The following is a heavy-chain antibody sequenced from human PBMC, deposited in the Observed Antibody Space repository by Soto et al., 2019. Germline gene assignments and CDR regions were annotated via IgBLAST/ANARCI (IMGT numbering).Heavy chain of an antibody. CDR1: GYIFINYG. V-gene: IGHV1-18*01. CDR3: ARLNEPSDVATTLKWGRGWCDP. D-gene: IGHD2-15*01. Sequence: QVQLVQAGDEVKKPGASVKVSCKTSGYIFINYGISWVRQAPGHGLEWMGWIAPYNGVTDYAQEFQDRITVTTDTSTSTAYMELRSLKSDDTAVYYCARLNEPSDVATTLKWGRGWCDPWGQGTLLTVSS. CDR2: IAPYNGVT. J-gene: IGHJ5*02.